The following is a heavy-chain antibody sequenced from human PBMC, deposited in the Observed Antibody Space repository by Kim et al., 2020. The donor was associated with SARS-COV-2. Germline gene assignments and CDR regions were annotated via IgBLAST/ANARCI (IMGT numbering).Heavy chain of an antibody. CDR2: ISSSSSYI. J-gene: IGHJ4*02. D-gene: IGHD5-18*01. CDR3: ARELRRTVDTAMVGLDY. V-gene: IGHV3-21*01. CDR1: GFTFSSYS. Sequence: GGSLRLSCAASGFTFSSYSMNWVRQAPGKGLEWVSSISSSSSYIYYADSVKGRFTISRDNAKNSLYLQMNSLRAEDTAVYYCARELRRTVDTAMVGLDYWGQGTLVTVSS.